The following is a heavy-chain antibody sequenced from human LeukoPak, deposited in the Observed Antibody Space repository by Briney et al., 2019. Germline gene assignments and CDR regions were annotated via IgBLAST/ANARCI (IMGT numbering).Heavy chain of an antibody. V-gene: IGHV3-23*01. CDR2: ISNRGGST. CDR1: GFSFSSYA. Sequence: GGSLRLSCAASGFSFSSYAMSWVRQAPGKGLEWVSTISNRGGSTYYADSVKGRFTISRDNSRNTLYLQMNSLRAEDTAVYYCAGDPYCSSTSCYEYFDYWGQGTLVTVSS. CDR3: AGDPYCSSTSCYEYFDY. D-gene: IGHD2-2*01. J-gene: IGHJ4*02.